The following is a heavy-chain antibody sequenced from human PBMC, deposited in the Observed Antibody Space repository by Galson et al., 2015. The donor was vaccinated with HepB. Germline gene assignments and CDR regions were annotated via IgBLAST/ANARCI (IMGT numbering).Heavy chain of an antibody. D-gene: IGHD6-6*01. V-gene: IGHV3-23*01. CDR3: AKEPFIAARHIPFFDY. CDR1: GFTFSSYA. J-gene: IGHJ4*02. CDR2: ISGSGGST. Sequence: SLRLSCAASGFTFSSYAMSWVRQAPGKGLEWVSAISGSGGSTYYADSVKGRLTISRDNSKNTLYLQMNSLRAEDTAVYYCAKEPFIAARHIPFFDYWGQGTLVTVSS.